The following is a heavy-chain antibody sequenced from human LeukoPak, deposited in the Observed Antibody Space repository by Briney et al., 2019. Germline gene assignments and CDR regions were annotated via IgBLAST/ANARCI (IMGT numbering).Heavy chain of an antibody. J-gene: IGHJ4*02. Sequence: GGSLRLSCAASGFTFRSSEMNWVRQAPGKGLEWVSYISDGGKTKYYADSVKGRFTISRDNAKNSLYLQMNSLRAEDTAVYYCARVSPNTVTTLQYFDYWGQGTLVTVSS. CDR2: ISDGGKTK. CDR3: ARVSPNTVTTLQYFDY. D-gene: IGHD4-17*01. V-gene: IGHV3-48*03. CDR1: GFTFRSSE.